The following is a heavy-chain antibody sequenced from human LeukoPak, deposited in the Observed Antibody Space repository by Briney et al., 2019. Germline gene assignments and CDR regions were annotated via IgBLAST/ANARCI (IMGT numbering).Heavy chain of an antibody. CDR2: IYSGGST. CDR1: GFTVSSNY. V-gene: IGHV3-66*02. CDR3: ARDGYYGILSAVMANDY. D-gene: IGHD3-9*01. J-gene: IGHJ4*02. Sequence: PGGSLRLSCAASGFTVSSNYMSWVRQAPGKGLEWVSVIYSGGSTYYADSVKGRFTISRDNSKNTLYLQMNSLRAEDTAVYYCARDGYYGILSAVMANDYWGQGTLVTVSS.